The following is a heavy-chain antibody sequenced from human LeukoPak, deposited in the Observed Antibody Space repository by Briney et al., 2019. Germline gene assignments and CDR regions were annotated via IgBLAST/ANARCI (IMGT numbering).Heavy chain of an antibody. D-gene: IGHD1-26*01. Sequence: GGSLRLSCAASGFTFSRFWMHWVRQAPGKGLVWVSCINTDASNTIYADSVKGRFTISGDNAKNTLYLQMNSLRAEDTAVYYCARDQSIAGPTTADYWGQGTLVTVSS. CDR1: GFTFSRFW. CDR2: INTDASNT. V-gene: IGHV3-74*01. J-gene: IGHJ4*02. CDR3: ARDQSIAGPTTADY.